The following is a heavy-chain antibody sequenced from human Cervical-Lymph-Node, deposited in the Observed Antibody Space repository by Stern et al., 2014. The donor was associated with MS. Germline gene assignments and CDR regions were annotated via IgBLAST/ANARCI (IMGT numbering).Heavy chain of an antibody. J-gene: IGHJ2*01. Sequence: VQLVESGGGLVQPGGSLRLSCAASGFTFSSYAMHWVRQAPGKGLEYVSVISRHGGSTYYANSVKGRLTISRDNSKNTLYLHMGSLRVEDMAVYYCARGVTYCGGDCYGWYFDLWGRGTLVTVSS. CDR1: GFTFSSYA. CDR2: ISRHGGST. CDR3: ARGVTYCGGDCYGWYFDL. V-gene: IGHV3-64*01. D-gene: IGHD2-21*02.